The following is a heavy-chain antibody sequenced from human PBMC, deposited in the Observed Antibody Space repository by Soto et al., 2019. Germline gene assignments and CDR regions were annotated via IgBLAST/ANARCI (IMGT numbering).Heavy chain of an antibody. CDR2: VKRKNEGGIT. CDR1: SFAVTNAW. J-gene: IGHJ4*02. Sequence: GGSLRLSCATSSFAVTNAWVNWVRQAPGKGLEWVGKVKRKNEGGITDYGGPVKGRFTISRDDSKNTVYLQMSSLSTDDTAVYYCTTGYGSNLYYWGQGTMVTVSS. V-gene: IGHV3-15*07. D-gene: IGHD6-13*01. CDR3: TTGYGSNLYY.